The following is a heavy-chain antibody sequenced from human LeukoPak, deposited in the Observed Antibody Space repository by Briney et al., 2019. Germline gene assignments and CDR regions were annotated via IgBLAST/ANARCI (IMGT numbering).Heavy chain of an antibody. CDR2: INRGSTI. J-gene: IGHJ5*02. D-gene: IGHD6-13*01. CDR3: ARVLQGGSSWDGGHNWFDP. V-gene: IGHV3-11*01. CDR1: GFTFSDYY. Sequence: GGSLRLSCAASGFTFSDYYMSWIRQAPGKGLEWISYINRGSTIYYADSVKGRFTISRDNAKNPLYLKMNSLKAEDTAVYYCARVLQGGSSWDGGHNWFDPWGQGTLVTVSS.